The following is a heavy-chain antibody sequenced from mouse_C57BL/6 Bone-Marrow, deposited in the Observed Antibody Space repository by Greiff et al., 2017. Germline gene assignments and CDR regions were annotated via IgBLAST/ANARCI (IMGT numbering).Heavy chain of an antibody. CDR1: GYTFTSYW. CDR3: ARGYYGSGFCWYFDV. Sequence: VQLQQPGAELVRPGSSVKLSCKASGYTFTSYWMDWVKQRPGQGLEWIGNIYPSDSETHYNQKFKDKATLTVDKSSSTAYMQLSSLTSEDSAVYYCARGYYGSGFCWYFDVWGTGTTVTVSS. V-gene: IGHV1-61*01. J-gene: IGHJ1*03. CDR2: IYPSDSET. D-gene: IGHD1-1*01.